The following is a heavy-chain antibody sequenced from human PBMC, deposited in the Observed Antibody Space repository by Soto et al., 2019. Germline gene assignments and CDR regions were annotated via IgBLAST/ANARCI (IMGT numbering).Heavy chain of an antibody. CDR3: ARGGYCSSTSCYEHYYYYMDV. V-gene: IGHV3-33*01. CDR2: IWYDGSNK. CDR1: GFTFSSYG. J-gene: IGHJ6*03. D-gene: IGHD2-2*01. Sequence: QVQLVASGGGVVQPGRSLRLSCAASGFTFSSYGMHWVRQAPGKGLEWVAVIWYDGSNKYYADSVKGRFTISRDNSKNTLYLQMNSLRAEDTAVYYCARGGYCSSTSCYEHYYYYMDVWGKGTTVTVSS.